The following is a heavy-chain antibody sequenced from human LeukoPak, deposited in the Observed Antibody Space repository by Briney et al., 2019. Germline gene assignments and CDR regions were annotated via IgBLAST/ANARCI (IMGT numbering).Heavy chain of an antibody. CDR2: IYYSGST. CDR3: ARGDYYDSSGRGYFDY. D-gene: IGHD3-22*01. V-gene: IGHV4-39*07. J-gene: IGHJ4*02. CDR1: GGSISSSSYY. Sequence: SETLSLTCTVSGGSISSSSYYWGWIRQPPGKGLEWIGSIYYSGSTYYNPSLKSRVTISVDTSKNQFSLKLSSVTAADTAVYYCARGDYYDSSGRGYFDYWGQGTLVTVSS.